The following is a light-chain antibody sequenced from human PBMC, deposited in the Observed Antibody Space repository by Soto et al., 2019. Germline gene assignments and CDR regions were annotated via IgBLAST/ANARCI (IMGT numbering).Light chain of an antibody. CDR1: TGAVTSGNY. CDR3: LLYYGGAHLV. V-gene: IGLV7-43*01. J-gene: IGLJ3*02. CDR2: TTN. Sequence: QTVVTQEPSLTVSPGGTVTLTCASSTGAVTSGNYPSWFQQKPGQPPRTLVYTTNNKHSWTPARFSGSLLGGKAALTLSGAQPEDEAEYYCLLYYGGAHLVFGGGTKLTVL.